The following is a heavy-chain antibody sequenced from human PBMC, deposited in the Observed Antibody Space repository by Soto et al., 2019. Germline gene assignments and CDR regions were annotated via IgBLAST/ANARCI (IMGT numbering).Heavy chain of an antibody. D-gene: IGHD6-13*01. CDR3: ARERWVIAAAGTDYYGMDV. Sequence: ASVKVSCKASGYTFTGYYMHWVRQAPGQGLEWMGWINPNSGGTNYAQKFQGWVTMTRDTSISTAYMELSRLRSDDTAVYYCARERWVIAAAGTDYYGMDVWGQGTTVTVSS. CDR1: GYTFTGYY. J-gene: IGHJ6*02. V-gene: IGHV1-2*04. CDR2: INPNSGGT.